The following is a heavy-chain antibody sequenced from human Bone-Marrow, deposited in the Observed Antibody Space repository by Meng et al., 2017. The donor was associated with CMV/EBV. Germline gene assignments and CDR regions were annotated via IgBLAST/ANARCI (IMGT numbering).Heavy chain of an antibody. Sequence: ASVKVSCKASGYTFTSYYMHWVRQAPGQGLEWMGIINPSGGSTSYAQKFQGRVTMTRDTSISTAYMELSRLRSDDTAVYYCARGYSGYDLHPDYRYYYYYGMDVWGQGTTVTVSS. J-gene: IGHJ6*02. D-gene: IGHD5-12*01. CDR2: INPSGGST. CDR3: ARGYSGYDLHPDYRYYYYYGMDV. CDR1: GYTFTSYY. V-gene: IGHV1-46*01.